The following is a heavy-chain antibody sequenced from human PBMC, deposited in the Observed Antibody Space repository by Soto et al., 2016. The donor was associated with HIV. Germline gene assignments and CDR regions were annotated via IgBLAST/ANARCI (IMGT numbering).Heavy chain of an antibody. CDR1: GYTFSIFD. Sequence: QVQLVQSGAEVKKPGATVKVSCKASGYTFSIFDINWVRQATGQGLEWMGWMNPNSGNTGYAQKFQGRVTITMNTSISTAYMELSSLRSEDTAVYYCARGLRDCSSTSCPLRFDPWGQGTLVTVSS. D-gene: IGHD2-2*01. CDR2: MNPNSGNT. CDR3: ARGLRDCSSTSCPLRFDP. V-gene: IGHV1-8*03. J-gene: IGHJ5*02.